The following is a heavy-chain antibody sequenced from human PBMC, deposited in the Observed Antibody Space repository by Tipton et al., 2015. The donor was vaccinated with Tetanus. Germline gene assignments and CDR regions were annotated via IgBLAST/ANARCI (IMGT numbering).Heavy chain of an antibody. CDR2: IIPFSDTI. V-gene: IGHV1-69*06. CDR1: GGTFGSYA. Sequence: QSGAEVKKPGSSVKVSCEASGGTFGSYAVNWVRQAPGQGLEWMGGIIPFSDTIEYSQKFQGRVRITADRSSSPAYMELSSLKSEDTAVYYWARGHRHDPKTFYGMDRWGQGTKVIVSS. CDR3: ARGHRHDPKTFYGMDR. D-gene: IGHD1-1*01. J-gene: IGHJ6*02.